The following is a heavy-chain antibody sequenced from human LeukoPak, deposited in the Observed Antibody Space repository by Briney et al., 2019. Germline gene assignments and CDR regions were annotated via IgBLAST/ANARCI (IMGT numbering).Heavy chain of an antibody. Sequence: SETLSLTCTVSGGSISSCYWSWIRQPPGKGLEWIGYIYYSGSTNYNPSLKSRVTISVDTSKNQFSLKLSSVTAADTAVYYCATPPPYCGSTSCFAHFQHWGQGTLVTVSS. D-gene: IGHD2-2*01. V-gene: IGHV4-59*08. CDR3: ATPPPYCGSTSCFAHFQH. J-gene: IGHJ1*01. CDR1: GGSISSCY. CDR2: IYYSGST.